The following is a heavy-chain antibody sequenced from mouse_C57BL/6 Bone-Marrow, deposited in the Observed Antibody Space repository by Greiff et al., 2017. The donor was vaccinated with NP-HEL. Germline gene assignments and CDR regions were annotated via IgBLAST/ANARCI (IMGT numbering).Heavy chain of an antibody. CDR2: IDPESGDT. V-gene: IGHV14-4*01. J-gene: IGHJ3*01. CDR1: GFTITDDY. D-gene: IGHD1-1*01. CDR3: SLHHYGSWPFAY. Sequence: EVQLQQSGAELVRPGASVKLSCTASGFTITDDYMHWVKQRPEQGLEWIGWIDPESGDTEYASKFQGKATFTADTSSNTAYLQLSSLTSEDTAVYYYSLHHYGSWPFAYWGQGTLVTVSA.